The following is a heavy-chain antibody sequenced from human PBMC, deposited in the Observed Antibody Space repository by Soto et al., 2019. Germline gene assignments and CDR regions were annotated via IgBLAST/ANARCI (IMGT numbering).Heavy chain of an antibody. CDR2: IIPIFGTA. V-gene: IGHV1-69*12. CDR1: GGTFSSYA. Sequence: QVQLVQSGAEVKKPGSSVKVSCKASGGTFSSYAISWVRQAPGQGLEWMGGIIPIFGTANYAQKFQGRVTITADESTSTAYMELSRLRSEDTAVYYFARESRYCSGGSCYFLPGIDYWGQGTLVTVSS. CDR3: ARESRYCSGGSCYFLPGIDY. J-gene: IGHJ4*02. D-gene: IGHD2-15*01.